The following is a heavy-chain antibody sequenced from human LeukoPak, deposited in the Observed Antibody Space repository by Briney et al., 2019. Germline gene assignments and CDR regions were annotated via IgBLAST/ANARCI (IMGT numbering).Heavy chain of an antibody. D-gene: IGHD5-18*01. CDR1: GFTFSSYA. CDR2: ISYDGSNK. Sequence: GGSLRLSCAASGFTFSSYAMHWVRQAPGKGLEWVAVISYDGSNKYYADSVKGRFTISRDNSKNTLYLQMNSLRAEDTAVYYCARDWDTAMVYNWFDLWAREPWSPSPQ. V-gene: IGHV3-30-3*01. J-gene: IGHJ5*02. CDR3: ARDWDTAMVYNWFDL.